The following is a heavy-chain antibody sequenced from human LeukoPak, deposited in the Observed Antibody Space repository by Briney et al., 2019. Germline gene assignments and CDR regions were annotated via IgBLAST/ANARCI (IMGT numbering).Heavy chain of an antibody. D-gene: IGHD1-7*01. J-gene: IGHJ4*02. Sequence: GGSLRLSCAASGFTFSTYAMSWVRQAPGKGLEWVSGISGSGSSTFDADSVKGRFTISRDNSKNTLFLQMNSLRAEDTAVYYCARDKGWNYDYFDYWGQGTLVTVSS. CDR2: ISGSGSST. V-gene: IGHV3-23*01. CDR1: GFTFSTYA. CDR3: ARDKGWNYDYFDY.